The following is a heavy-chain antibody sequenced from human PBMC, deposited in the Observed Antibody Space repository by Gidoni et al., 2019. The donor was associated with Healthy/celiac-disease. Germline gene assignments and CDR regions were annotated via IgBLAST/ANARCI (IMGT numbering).Heavy chain of an antibody. Sequence: QVQLQQWGAGLLKPSETLSLTCAFYGGSFSGYYWSWIRQPPGKGLEWIGEINHSGSTNYNPSLKSRVTISVDTSKNQFSLKLSSVTAADTAVYYCARGDSSSWYDYWGQGTLVTVSS. CDR2: INHSGST. CDR3: ARGDSSSWYDY. V-gene: IGHV4-34*01. D-gene: IGHD6-13*01. CDR1: GGSFSGYY. J-gene: IGHJ4*02.